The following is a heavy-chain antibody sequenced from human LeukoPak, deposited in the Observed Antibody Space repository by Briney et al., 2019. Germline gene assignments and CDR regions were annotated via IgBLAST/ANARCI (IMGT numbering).Heavy chain of an antibody. J-gene: IGHJ4*02. CDR2: INSDASDT. V-gene: IGHV3-74*01. Sequence: GGSLRLSCAASGFTFSRHWMHWVRHAPGKGLVWISRINSDASDTNYADFVKGRFTISRDNAKNTVYLQMNSLRAEDTAAYYCAKVAGKLFDYWGQGTLVTVSS. CDR1: GFTFSRHW. D-gene: IGHD6-19*01. CDR3: AKVAGKLFDY.